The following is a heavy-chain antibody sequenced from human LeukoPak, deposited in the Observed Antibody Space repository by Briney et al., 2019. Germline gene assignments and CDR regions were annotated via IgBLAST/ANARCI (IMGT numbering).Heavy chain of an antibody. V-gene: IGHV3-74*01. CDR3: ARGEDYIWGSYRPY. J-gene: IGHJ4*02. Sequence: GGSLRLSCAASGFTFSSYWMHWVRQVPGKGLVWVSRINSDGYSTSYADSVKGRFTISRDNAKNTVYLQMNSLRAEDAAVYYCARGEDYIWGSYRPYWGQGTLVTVSS. CDR1: GFTFSSYW. CDR2: INSDGYST. D-gene: IGHD3-16*02.